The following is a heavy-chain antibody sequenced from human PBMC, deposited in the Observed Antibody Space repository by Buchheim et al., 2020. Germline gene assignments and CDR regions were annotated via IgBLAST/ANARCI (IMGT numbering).Heavy chain of an antibody. D-gene: IGHD1-7*01. CDR1: GFIFSSYW. V-gene: IGHV3-7*01. Sequence: EMQLVESGGGLVQPGGSLRVSCEVSGFIFSSYWMSWFRQVPGKGLEWVAVLSPDGSDKYYLDSVKGRFTISRDNAKNSLYLKMNSLRPEDTAVYYCARFTRTMAVPEDNYWGQGTL. CDR2: LSPDGSDK. CDR3: ARFTRTMAVPEDNY. J-gene: IGHJ4*02.